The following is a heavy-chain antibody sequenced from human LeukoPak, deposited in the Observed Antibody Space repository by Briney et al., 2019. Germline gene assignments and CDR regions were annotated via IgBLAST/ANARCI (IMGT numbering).Heavy chain of an antibody. CDR3: ARASTGDTAFDI. D-gene: IGHD2-2*01. CDR2: INSDGSST. V-gene: IGHV3-74*01. CDR1: GFTFSSYW. Sequence: GGSLRLSCAASGFTFSSYWMHWVRQAPGKGLVWVSRINSDGSSTSYADSVKGRFTISRDNAKNTLYVQMNSLRAEDTAVYYCARASTGDTAFDIWAQGTMVTVSS. J-gene: IGHJ3*02.